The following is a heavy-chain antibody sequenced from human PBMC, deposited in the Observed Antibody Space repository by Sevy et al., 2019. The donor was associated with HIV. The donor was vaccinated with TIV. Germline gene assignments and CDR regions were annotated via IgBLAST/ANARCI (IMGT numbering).Heavy chain of an antibody. D-gene: IGHD3-10*01. J-gene: IGHJ4*02. CDR3: VREGRYLVWFDEQGGYFDY. Sequence: SETLSLTCTVSGGSISSYYWSWIRQPPGKGLEWIGYIYYSGSTNYNPSLKSRVTISINTSKNQFSLKLSSVNAADKATYYCVREGRYLVWFDEQGGYFDYWGQGTLVTVSS. V-gene: IGHV4-59*01. CDR1: GGSISSYY. CDR2: IYYSGST.